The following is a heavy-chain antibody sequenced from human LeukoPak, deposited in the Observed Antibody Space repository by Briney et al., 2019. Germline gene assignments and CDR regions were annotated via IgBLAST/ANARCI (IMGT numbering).Heavy chain of an antibody. CDR3: ASDYDSSFDY. CDR1: GFTFSRHS. D-gene: IGHD5-12*01. V-gene: IGHV3-21*01. Sequence: GGSLRLSCAASGFTFSRHSINWVRQSPGKGLEWVSSVTSSSSYLFYADSVKGRFTISRDNVKNSLYLQMNSLRAEDTAVYYCASDYDSSFDYWGQGTLVTVSS. J-gene: IGHJ4*02. CDR2: VTSSSSYL.